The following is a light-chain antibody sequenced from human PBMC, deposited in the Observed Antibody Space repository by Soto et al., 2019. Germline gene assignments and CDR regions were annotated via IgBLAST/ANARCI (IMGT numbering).Light chain of an antibody. J-gene: IGKJ1*01. CDR1: QSIVYSDGNAY. V-gene: IGKV2-30*01. Sequence: DVVMTQSPLSLPVTLGQPASISCRSSQSIVYSDGNAYLSWFQQRPGQPPRRLIYRTSNRDSGVPERFSGIGSGTDFTLTISRVEAEDVGVYYCMQGTVWPPTFGRGTKVEIK. CDR2: RTS. CDR3: MQGTVWPPT.